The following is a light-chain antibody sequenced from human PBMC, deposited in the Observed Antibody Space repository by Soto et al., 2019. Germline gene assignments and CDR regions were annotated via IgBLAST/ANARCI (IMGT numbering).Light chain of an antibody. CDR2: LEGSGSY. V-gene: IGLV4-60*02. CDR1: SGHSSYI. CDR3: ETWDSNTHV. Sequence: QSVLTQSSSASASLGSSVKLTCTLSSGHSSYIIAWHQQQPGKAPRYLMKLEGSGSYNKGSGVPDRFSGSSSGADRYLTISNRQCEDEADYYCETWDSNTHVFGGGTKLTVL. J-gene: IGLJ3*02.